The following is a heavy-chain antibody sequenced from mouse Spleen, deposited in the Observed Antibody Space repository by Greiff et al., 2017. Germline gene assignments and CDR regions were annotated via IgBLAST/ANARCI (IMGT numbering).Heavy chain of an antibody. D-gene: IGHD2-5*01. CDR3: TTRENSNYEVWFAY. V-gene: IGHV14-4*01. CDR2: IDPENGDT. CDR1: GFNIKDDY. J-gene: IGHJ3*01. Sequence: VQLQQPGAELVRPGASVKLSCTASGFNIKDDYMHWVKQRPEQGLEWIGWIDPENGDTEYASKFQGKATITADTSSNTAYLQLSSLTSEDTAVYYCTTRENSNYEVWFAYWGQGTLVTVSA.